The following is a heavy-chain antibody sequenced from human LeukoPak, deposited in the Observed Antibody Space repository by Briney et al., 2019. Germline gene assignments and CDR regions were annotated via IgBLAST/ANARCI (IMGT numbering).Heavy chain of an antibody. Sequence: GASVKVSCKASGGTFSSYTISWVRQAPRQGLEWMGRIIPILGIANYAQKFQGRVTITADKSTSTAYMELSSLRSEDTAVYYCALKSSHYDSSGYKDYWGQGTLVTVSS. J-gene: IGHJ4*02. D-gene: IGHD3-22*01. V-gene: IGHV1-69*02. CDR1: GGTFSSYT. CDR2: IIPILGIA. CDR3: ALKSSHYDSSGYKDY.